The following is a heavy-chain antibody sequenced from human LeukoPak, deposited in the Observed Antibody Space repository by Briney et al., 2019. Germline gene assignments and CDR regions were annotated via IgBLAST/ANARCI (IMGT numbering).Heavy chain of an antibody. CDR2: IYSGGST. V-gene: IGHV3-53*01. CDR3: AKEGKTRNWNYYQAKPVY. J-gene: IGHJ4*02. Sequence: GGSPRLSCAASGFIVSHNYMSWVRQAPGKGLESVSLIYSGGSTYYADSVKGRFTISRDNSKNTLYLQMNSLRAEDTAIYYCAKEGKTRNWNYYQAKPVYWGQGTLVTVSS. CDR1: GFIVSHNY. D-gene: IGHD1-7*01.